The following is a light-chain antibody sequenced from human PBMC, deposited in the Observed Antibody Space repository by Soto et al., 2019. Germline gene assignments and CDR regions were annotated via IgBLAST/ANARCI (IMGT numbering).Light chain of an antibody. CDR1: GNDIGAYDY. J-gene: IGLJ1*01. CDR3: SSFTTSRLYV. Sequence: QSALTQPTSVSGSPGQSIAIPCTGNGNDIGAYDYVSWYQQHPGKAPRLLIHGVRNRPPGISSRFSGSKSGLTASLTISGLQAEDEADYYCSSFTTSRLYVFGPGTKVTVL. CDR2: GVR. V-gene: IGLV2-14*01.